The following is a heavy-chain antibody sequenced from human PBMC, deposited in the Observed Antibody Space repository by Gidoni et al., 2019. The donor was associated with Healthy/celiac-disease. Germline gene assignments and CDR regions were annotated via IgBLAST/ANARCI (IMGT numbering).Heavy chain of an antibody. CDR3: AKDLGTSGWYCYFDY. CDR1: GFTFSSYG. D-gene: IGHD6-19*01. V-gene: IGHV3-30*18. CDR2: ISYDGSNK. J-gene: IGHJ4*02. Sequence: QVQLVESGGGVVQPGRSLRLSCAASGFTFSSYGMHWVRQAPGKGLEWVAVISYDGSNKYYADSVKGRFTISRDNSKNTLYLQMNSLRAEDTAVYYCAKDLGTSGWYCYFDYWGQGTLVTVSS.